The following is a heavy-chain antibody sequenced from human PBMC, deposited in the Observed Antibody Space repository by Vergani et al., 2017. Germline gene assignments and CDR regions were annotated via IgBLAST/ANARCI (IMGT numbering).Heavy chain of an antibody. Sequence: VQLVESGGGVVQPGRSLRLSCAASGFTFSSYSMNWVRQAPGKGLEWVSAISGSGGSTYYSDSVKGRFTISRDNSKNTLYLQMNSLRAEDTAVYYCARKTISGFDLWGRGTLVTVSS. V-gene: IGHV3-23*04. D-gene: IGHD3-3*01. CDR1: GFTFSSYS. CDR2: ISGSGGST. CDR3: ARKTISGFDL. J-gene: IGHJ2*01.